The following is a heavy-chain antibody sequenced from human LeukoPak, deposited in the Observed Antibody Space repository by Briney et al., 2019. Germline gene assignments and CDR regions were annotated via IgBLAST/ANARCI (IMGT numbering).Heavy chain of an antibody. CDR1: GFTFSSYG. J-gene: IGHJ3*02. CDR3: AKEYYDSSGYYPLKPPDI. V-gene: IGHV3-30*18. CDR2: ISYDGSNK. D-gene: IGHD3-22*01. Sequence: QPGRSLRLSCAASGFTFSSYGMHWVRQAPGKGLEWVAVISYDGSNKYYADSVKGRFTISRDNSKNTLYLQMNSLRAEDTAVYYCAKEYYDSSGYYPLKPPDIWGQGTMVTVSS.